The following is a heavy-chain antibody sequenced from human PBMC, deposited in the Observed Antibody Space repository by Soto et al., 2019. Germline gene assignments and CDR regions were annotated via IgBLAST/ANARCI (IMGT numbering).Heavy chain of an antibody. CDR1: GDSVTSGSYY. J-gene: IGHJ6*02. D-gene: IGHD7-27*01. V-gene: IGHV4-61*03. CDR2: ISYTGRT. CDR3: AREWGLLPYYVMNV. Sequence: PSETLSLTCIVSGDSVTSGSYYWTWLRQPPGKGLEWIGYISYTGRTKYNPSLQSRVTISVDTSKNDFSLNLSSVTAADTAVYFCAREWGLLPYYVMNVWGHGTPVTVYS.